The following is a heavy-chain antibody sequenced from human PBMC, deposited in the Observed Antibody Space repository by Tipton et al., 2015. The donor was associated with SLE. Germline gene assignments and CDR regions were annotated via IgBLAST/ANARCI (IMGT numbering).Heavy chain of an antibody. J-gene: IGHJ6*02. D-gene: IGHD5-12*01. CDR1: GFTFSSYA. Sequence: SLRLSCVASGFTFSSYAMHWVRQAPGKGLEWVAVIWYDGSNKYYADSVKGRFTISRDNSKNTLYLQMNSLRAEDTAVYYCAKDIVATTPIYGMDVWGQGP. V-gene: IGHV3-30*04. CDR3: AKDIVATTPIYGMDV. CDR2: IWYDGSNK.